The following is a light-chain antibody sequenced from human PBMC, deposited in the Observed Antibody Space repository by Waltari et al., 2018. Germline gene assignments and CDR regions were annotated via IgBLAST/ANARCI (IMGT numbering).Light chain of an antibody. Sequence: ETVLTQSPAILSVSPGEVVTLPCRASQSVSTFLAWYQQKPGQAPRLLIYGTFTRATGVSARFSGSGYGTEFTLTITNLQSEDSAVYYCQQYNNWPPPYAFGQGTKLEIK. V-gene: IGKV3-15*01. J-gene: IGKJ2*01. CDR2: GTF. CDR1: QSVSTF. CDR3: QQYNNWPPPYA.